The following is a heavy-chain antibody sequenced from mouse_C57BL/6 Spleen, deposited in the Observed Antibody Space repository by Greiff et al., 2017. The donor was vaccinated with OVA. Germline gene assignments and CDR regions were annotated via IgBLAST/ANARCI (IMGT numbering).Heavy chain of an antibody. CDR1: GYSITSGYY. V-gene: IGHV3-6*01. J-gene: IGHJ3*01. D-gene: IGHD1-1*01. CDR2: ISYDGSN. CDR3: ARGGSSLGFAY. Sequence: DVKLQESGPGLVKPSQSLSLTCSVTGYSITSGYYWNWIRQFPGNKLEWMGYISYDGSNNYNPSLKNRISITRYTSKNQFFLKLNSVTTEDTATYYCARGGSSLGFAYWGQGTLVTVSA.